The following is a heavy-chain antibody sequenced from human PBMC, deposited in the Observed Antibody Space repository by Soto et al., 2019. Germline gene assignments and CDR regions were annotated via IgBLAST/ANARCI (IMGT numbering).Heavy chain of an antibody. V-gene: IGHV4-4*02. Sequence: QVQLQESGPGLVKPSGTLSLTCAVSGGSISSSNWWSWVRQPPGKGLEWIGEIYHSGSTNYNPSLKSRVSISVDKSQNPFPLKLSTVTAADTAVYYCARDFDRGARGFDYWGQGTLVTVSS. J-gene: IGHJ4*02. CDR2: IYHSGST. D-gene: IGHD3-10*01. CDR3: ARDFDRGARGFDY. CDR1: GGSISSSNW.